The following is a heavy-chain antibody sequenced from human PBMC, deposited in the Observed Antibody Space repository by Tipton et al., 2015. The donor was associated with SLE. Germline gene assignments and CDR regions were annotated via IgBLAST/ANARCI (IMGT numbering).Heavy chain of an antibody. J-gene: IGHJ6*02. V-gene: IGHV4-34*01. CDR1: GGSFSGYY. CDR3: ARGTVDYYYYYGMDV. Sequence: LSLTCAVYGGSFSGYYWSWIRQPPGKGLEWIGEINHSGSTNYNPSLKSRVTISVDTSKNQFSLKLSSVTAADTAVYYCARGTVDYYYYYGMDVWGQGTTVTVSS. CDR2: INHSGST. D-gene: IGHD4-17*01.